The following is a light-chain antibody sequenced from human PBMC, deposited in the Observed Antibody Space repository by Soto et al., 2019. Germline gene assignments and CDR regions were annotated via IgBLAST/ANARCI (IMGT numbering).Light chain of an antibody. CDR1: QSVSNQ. V-gene: IGKV3-11*01. CDR3: QKRLSWPIT. J-gene: IGKJ5*01. CDR2: DNS. Sequence: VLTQSPATLSLSPGESATLSCRASQSVSNQLGWYQQKTGQAPRLLIFDNSNRATGIPDRFSGSGSGTDLNLTISRLEPEDFAVYYCQKRLSWPITCGQGTRLEIK.